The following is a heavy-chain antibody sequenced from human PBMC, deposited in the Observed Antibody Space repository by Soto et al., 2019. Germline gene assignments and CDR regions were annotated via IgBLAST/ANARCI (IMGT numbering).Heavy chain of an antibody. V-gene: IGHV4-59*01. Sequence: SETLSLTCTVSGGSISSYYWSWIRQPPGKGLEWIGYIYYSGSTNYNPSLKSRVTISVDTSKNQFSLKLSSVTAADTAVYYCARERGGGGPYYYYGMDVWGQGTTVTVSS. J-gene: IGHJ6*02. CDR2: IYYSGST. CDR3: ARERGGGGPYYYYGMDV. D-gene: IGHD2-15*01. CDR1: GGSISSYY.